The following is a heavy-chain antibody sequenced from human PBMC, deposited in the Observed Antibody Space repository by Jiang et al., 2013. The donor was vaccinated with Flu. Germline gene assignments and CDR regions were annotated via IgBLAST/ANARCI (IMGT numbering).Heavy chain of an antibody. D-gene: IGHD4-23*01. V-gene: IGHV3-11*04. CDR2: ITNTGASK. CDR3: AKVRSATVVTRPPDY. CDR1: GFTFSDYY. J-gene: IGHJ4*02. Sequence: GLVKPGGSLRLSCAASGFTFSDYYMSWVRQAPGKGLEWLSYITNTGASKYYADSLRGRFTISRDNAKHSLYLQMNSLRAEDTAVYYCAKVRSATVVTRPPDYWGQGTLVTVSS.